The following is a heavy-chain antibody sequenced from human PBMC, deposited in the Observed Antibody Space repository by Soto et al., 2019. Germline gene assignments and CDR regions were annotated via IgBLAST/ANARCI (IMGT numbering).Heavy chain of an antibody. Sequence: QVQLVQSGAEVKKPGSSVKVSCKASGGTFSTYAIGWVRQAPGQGLEWMGGIIPIFGTGNYAQKFQGRVTITADESTNTVYMGLSSLRSEDTAMYSCVREAAHSNSSAVYYYYGMDVWGQGTTVTVSS. D-gene: IGHD6-6*01. J-gene: IGHJ6*02. CDR2: IIPIFGTG. CDR1: GGTFSTYA. V-gene: IGHV1-69*12. CDR3: VREAAHSNSSAVYYYYGMDV.